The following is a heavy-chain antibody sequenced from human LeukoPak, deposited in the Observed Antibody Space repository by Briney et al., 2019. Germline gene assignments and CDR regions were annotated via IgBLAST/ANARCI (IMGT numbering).Heavy chain of an antibody. CDR1: GGSISSYY. J-gene: IGHJ3*02. V-gene: IGHV4-34*01. Sequence: SETLSLTCTVSGGSISSYYWSWIRQPPGKGLEWIGEINHSGSTNYNPSLKSRVTISVDTSKNQFSLKLSSVTAADTAVYYCARVSYYDSSDDAFDIWGQGTMVTVSS. CDR2: INHSGST. CDR3: ARVSYYDSSDDAFDI. D-gene: IGHD3-22*01.